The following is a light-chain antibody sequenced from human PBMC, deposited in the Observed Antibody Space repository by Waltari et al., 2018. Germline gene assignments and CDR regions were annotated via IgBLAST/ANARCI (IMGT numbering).Light chain of an antibody. Sequence: QSALTQPASVSGSPGQSITISCTGTSSDVGSYNLVSWYQKHPGKAPKLMIYEGSKRPSGVSNRFSGSKSGNTASLTISGLQAEDEADYYCFSYAGSHVVFRGGTKLTVL. CDR3: FSYAGSHVV. J-gene: IGLJ2*01. CDR1: SSDVGSYNL. CDR2: EGS. V-gene: IGLV2-23*01.